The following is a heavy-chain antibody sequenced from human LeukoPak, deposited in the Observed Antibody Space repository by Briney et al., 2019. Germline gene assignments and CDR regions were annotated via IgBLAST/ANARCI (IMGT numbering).Heavy chain of an antibody. D-gene: IGHD4-17*01. CDR3: ARASDYGDYFSGMDV. CDR1: GFTFRSYS. V-gene: IGHV3-21*01. J-gene: IGHJ6*02. CDR2: ISSSSIYI. Sequence: PGGSLRLSCAASGFTFRSYSLNWVRQPPGKGLEWVSSISSSSIYIYYADSVKGRFTISRDNAKNSVYLQMNSLRVEDTAVYYCARASDYGDYFSGMDVWGQATTVTVSS.